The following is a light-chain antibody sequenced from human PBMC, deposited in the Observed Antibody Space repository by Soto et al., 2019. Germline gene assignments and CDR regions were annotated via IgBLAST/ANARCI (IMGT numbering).Light chain of an antibody. CDR1: QNLLYTNGYNY. Sequence: DNVMTQSPLSLSVTPGEPASISCKSGQNLLYTNGYNYLDWYLQRPGQSPQLVIYLRSNRASGVPDRFSGSGSGTNFTLKISRVEAEVVGIYYCMQVLQIQYTFRRGPKLVI. CDR3: MQVLQIQYT. CDR2: LRS. J-gene: IGKJ2*01. V-gene: IGKV2-28*01.